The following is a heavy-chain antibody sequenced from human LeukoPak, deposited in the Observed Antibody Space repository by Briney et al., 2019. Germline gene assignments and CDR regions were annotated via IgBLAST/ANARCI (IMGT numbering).Heavy chain of an antibody. CDR1: GFTFSSYA. CDR2: ISYDGSNK. V-gene: IGHV3-30-3*01. J-gene: IGHJ4*02. Sequence: GGSLRLSCAASGFTFSSYAMHWVRQAPGKGLEWVAVISYDGSNKYYADSVKGRFTISRDNSKNTLYLQMNSLRAEDTAVYYCAKDHSSSCFDYWGQGTLVNVSS. D-gene: IGHD6-13*01. CDR3: AKDHSSSCFDY.